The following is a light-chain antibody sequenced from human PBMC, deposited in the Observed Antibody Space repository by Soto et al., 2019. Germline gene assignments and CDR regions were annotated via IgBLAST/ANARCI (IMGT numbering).Light chain of an antibody. CDR3: KSYDSSLSGVV. J-gene: IGLJ2*01. Sequence: QSVLTQPPSVSGAPGQRVTISCTGSSSNIGAGYDVHWYQQLPGTAPKLLIYGNSNRPSGVPDRFSGSKSGTSASLAITGLGAGDEAEYYCKSYDSSLSGVVFGGGTQGTVL. CDR2: GNS. CDR1: SSNIGAGYD. V-gene: IGLV1-40*01.